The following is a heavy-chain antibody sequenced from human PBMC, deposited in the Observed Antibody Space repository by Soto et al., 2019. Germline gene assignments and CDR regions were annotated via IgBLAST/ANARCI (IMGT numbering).Heavy chain of an antibody. CDR1: GGSISSYY. V-gene: IGHV4-59*08. Sequence: QVQLQESGPGLVKPSETLSLTCTVSGGSISSYYWSWIRQPPGKGLEWIGYIYYSGSTNYNPSLKSRVTISVDTSKNQFSLKLSSVTAADTAVYYCASSGYDSRSSFDYWGQGTLVTVS. J-gene: IGHJ4*02. D-gene: IGHD5-12*01. CDR3: ASSGYDSRSSFDY. CDR2: IYYSGST.